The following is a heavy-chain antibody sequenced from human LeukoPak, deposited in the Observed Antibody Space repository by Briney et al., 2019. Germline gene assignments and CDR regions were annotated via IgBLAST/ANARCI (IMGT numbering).Heavy chain of an antibody. D-gene: IGHD3-22*01. CDR2: VFASGST. J-gene: IGHJ4*02. Sequence: SETLSLTCTVSGGSISNYYWTWIRQPAGKGLEWIGRVFASGSTNYNPSLKSRVTISVDTSKNQFSLKLSSVTAADTAVYYCARGAVNYYYDSSGYFDYWGQGTLVTVSS. V-gene: IGHV4-4*07. CDR1: GGSISNYY. CDR3: ARGAVNYYYDSSGYFDY.